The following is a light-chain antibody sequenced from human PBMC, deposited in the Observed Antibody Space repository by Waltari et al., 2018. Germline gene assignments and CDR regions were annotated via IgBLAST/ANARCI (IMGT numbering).Light chain of an antibody. CDR3: QQYGNSPGT. CDR1: QSVSSSY. CDR2: GAA. Sequence: EIAFTQSPDTLSLSPGERATLSCRASQSVSSSYLTWYQQKPGQAPRLLIYGAASRATGIPDRFSGSGSGTDFTFTISRLEPEDIAVYYCQQYGNSPGTFGQGTKLEIK. J-gene: IGKJ2*02. V-gene: IGKV3-20*01.